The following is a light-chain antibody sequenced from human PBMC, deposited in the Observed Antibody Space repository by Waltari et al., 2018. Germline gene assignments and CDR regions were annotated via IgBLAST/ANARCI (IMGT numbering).Light chain of an antibody. V-gene: IGKV3-11*01. J-gene: IGKJ3*01. Sequence: ETVLTQSPATLSLSPGERVTLSCRASQSVSRYLAWYQQKPGQAPRLLIYDASNRATGIPARFSGSGSGTDFTLTISSLEPEDFAVYYCQQRSNWLFTFGPGTKVDIK. CDR3: QQRSNWLFT. CDR1: QSVSRY. CDR2: DAS.